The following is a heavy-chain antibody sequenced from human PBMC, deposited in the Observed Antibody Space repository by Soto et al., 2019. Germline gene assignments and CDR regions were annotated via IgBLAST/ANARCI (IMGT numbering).Heavy chain of an antibody. CDR2: IIPIFGTA. J-gene: IGHJ5*02. V-gene: IGHV1-69*06. CDR1: GGTFSSYA. Sequence: QVQLVQSGAEVKKPGSSVKVSCKASGGTFSSYAISWVRQAPGQGLEWMGGIIPIFGTANYAQKFQGRVTITADKATSTAYMELSSLRSEDTAVYYCARDSGLYSYGSNWFDPWGQGTLVTVSS. CDR3: ARDSGLYSYGSNWFDP. D-gene: IGHD5-18*01.